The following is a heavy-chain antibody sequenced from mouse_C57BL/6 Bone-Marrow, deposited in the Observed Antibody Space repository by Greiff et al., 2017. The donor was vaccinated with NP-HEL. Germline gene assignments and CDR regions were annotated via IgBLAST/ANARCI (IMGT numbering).Heavy chain of an antibody. D-gene: IGHD1-1*01. CDR1: GYSITSGYY. CDR2: ISYDGSN. CDR3: ARDSDYGSSYYYAMDY. Sequence: EVQLMESGPGLVKPSQSLSPTCSVTGYSITSGYYWNWIRQFPGNKLEWMGYISYDGSNNYNPSLKNRISITRDTSKNQFFLKLNSVTTEDTATYYCARDSDYGSSYYYAMDYWGQGTSVTVSS. V-gene: IGHV3-6*01. J-gene: IGHJ4*01.